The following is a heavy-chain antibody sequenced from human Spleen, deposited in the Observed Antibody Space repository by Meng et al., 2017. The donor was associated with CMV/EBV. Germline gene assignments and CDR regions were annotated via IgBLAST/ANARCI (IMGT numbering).Heavy chain of an antibody. D-gene: IGHD1-7*01. CDR2: INDSGST. J-gene: IGHJ4*02. V-gene: IGHV4-34*01. CDR1: GGSISSYY. Sequence: SETLSLTCTVSGGSISSYYWSWIRQPPGKGLEWIGEINDSGSTNYNPSLKSRINISVDTSKNQFSLELRSVTAADTAVYYCASRNWNYGHDYWGQGTLVTVSS. CDR3: ASRNWNYGHDY.